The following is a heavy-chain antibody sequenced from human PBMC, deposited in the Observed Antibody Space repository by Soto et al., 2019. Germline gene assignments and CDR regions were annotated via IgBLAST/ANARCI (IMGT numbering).Heavy chain of an antibody. J-gene: IGHJ6*02. CDR1: GGTYGSDT. CDR2: ITPMFGKA. V-gene: IGHV1-69*06. Sequence: QVQLVPSWAEVKKPGSSAKVSCQASGGTYGSDTISWVRQAPGQGLEWVGGITPMFGKADYAHKFQGRVTITADKSTSTAYMELTSRRSEDTAIYYCSRENFNTWNHSYSGMDVWGQGTMVTVSS. CDR3: SRENFNTWNHSYSGMDV. D-gene: IGHD1-20*01.